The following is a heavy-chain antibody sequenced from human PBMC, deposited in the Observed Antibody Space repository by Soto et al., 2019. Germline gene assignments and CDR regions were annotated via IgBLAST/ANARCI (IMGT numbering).Heavy chain of an antibody. CDR2: ISAYNGNT. CDR1: GYTFSSYF. V-gene: IGHV1-18*01. J-gene: IGHJ4*02. CDR3: ARDRPPVDD. Sequence: QVQLVQSGAEVKKPGASVKVSCKASGYTFSSYFISWVRQAPGQGLEWMGWISAYNGNTNYPQNLQGRGTMTTETATSTAYIELRSLRSDDTAVYYSARDRPPVDDWGQGTLVTVSS.